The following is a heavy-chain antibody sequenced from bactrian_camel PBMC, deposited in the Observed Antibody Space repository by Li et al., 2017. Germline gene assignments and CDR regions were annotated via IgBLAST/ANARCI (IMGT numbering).Heavy chain of an antibody. CDR1: GFTFSSYA. Sequence: VQLVESGGGLVQPGGSLRLSCAASGFTFSSYAMNWVRQAPGKGLEWVATINNSGGSTNYADSVKGRFTISRDNAKNTLYLQLNSRKIEDTAMYYCATGLSGNSRGQGTQVTVS. D-gene: IGHD4*01. CDR2: INNSGGST. V-gene: IGHV3S42*01. J-gene: IGHJ4*01. CDR3: ATGLSGNS.